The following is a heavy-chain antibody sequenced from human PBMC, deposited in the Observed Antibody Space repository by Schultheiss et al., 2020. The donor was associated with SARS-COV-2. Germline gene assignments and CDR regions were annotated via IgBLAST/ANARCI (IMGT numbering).Heavy chain of an antibody. D-gene: IGHD3-10*01. Sequence: GGSLRLSCAASGFTFDDYGMSWVRQAPGKGLEWVSYISSSSSYTNYADSVKGRFTVSRDNSKNSLYLQMNSLGVDDTAVYYCARADYYGSGIGYFDYWGQGTLVTVSS. CDR2: ISSSSSYT. CDR3: ARADYYGSGIGYFDY. CDR1: GFTFDDYG. V-gene: IGHV3-11*05. J-gene: IGHJ4*02.